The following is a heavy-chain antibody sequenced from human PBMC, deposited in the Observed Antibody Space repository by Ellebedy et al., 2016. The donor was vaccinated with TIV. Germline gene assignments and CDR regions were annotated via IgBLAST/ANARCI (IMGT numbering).Heavy chain of an antibody. Sequence: GESLKISCAASGFTFSSCAMSWVRQAPGKGLEWVSSISGNGGSTIYADSVEGRFTISRDNSKNTLYLQMNSLRAEDTAIYYCAKNMRTVTTTIDYWGQGTLVTVSS. V-gene: IGHV3-23*01. CDR1: GFTFSSCA. D-gene: IGHD4-17*01. CDR2: ISGNGGST. CDR3: AKNMRTVTTTIDY. J-gene: IGHJ4*02.